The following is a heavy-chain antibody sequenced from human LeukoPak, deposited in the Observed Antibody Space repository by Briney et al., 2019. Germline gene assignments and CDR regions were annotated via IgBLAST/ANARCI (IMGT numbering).Heavy chain of an antibody. CDR2: IHYSVSI. CDR3: ASSEYSSTLPND. J-gene: IGHJ4*02. V-gene: IGHV4-28*05. D-gene: IGHD6-6*01. CDR1: GYSISSSNW. Sequence: SDTLSLTCAVSGYSISSSNWWGWIRQPPGKGREWIGYIHYSVSIYNNPSLKSRVTISVDTSKNQFSLKLSSVTAAAPSVSIGASSEYSSTLPNDWGQGTLVTVPS.